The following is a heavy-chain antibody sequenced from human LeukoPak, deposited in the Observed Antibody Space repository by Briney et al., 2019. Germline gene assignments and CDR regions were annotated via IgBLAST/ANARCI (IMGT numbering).Heavy chain of an antibody. CDR1: GGSISSGGYY. CDR3: ARVFYVWGSNRYYFDY. V-gene: IGHV4-30-2*01. CDR2: IYHSGST. Sequence: PSETLSLTCTVSGGSISSGGYYWSWIRQPPGKGLEWIGYIYHSGSTYYNPSLKSRVIISVDRSQNQFSLKLSSVTAADTAVYYCARVFYVWGSNRYYFDYWGQGTLVTVSS. J-gene: IGHJ4*02. D-gene: IGHD3-16*02.